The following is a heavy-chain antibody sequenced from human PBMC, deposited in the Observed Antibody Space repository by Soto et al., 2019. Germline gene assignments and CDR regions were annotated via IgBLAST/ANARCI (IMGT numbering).Heavy chain of an antibody. CDR2: IIPISDTT. CDR1: GGTFSSYA. J-gene: IGHJ6*02. CDR3: ARSQGSSTSLEIYYYYYYGMDV. D-gene: IGHD2-2*01. Sequence: QVQLVQSGAEVKKPGSSVKVSCKASGGTFSSYAISWVRQAPGQGLEWMGGIIPISDTTNYAQKFQGRVTITADESTSTEYMALSSLRSEDTAVYYCARSQGSSTSLEIYYYYYYGMDVWGQGTTVTVSS. V-gene: IGHV1-69*01.